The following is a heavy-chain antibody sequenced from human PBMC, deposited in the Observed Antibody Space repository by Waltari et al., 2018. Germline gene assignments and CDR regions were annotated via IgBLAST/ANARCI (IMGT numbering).Heavy chain of an antibody. J-gene: IGHJ3*02. D-gene: IGHD3-22*01. CDR2: IHSGGST. CDR1: GFTVSSNY. CDR3: AGGPSYYDSSTFAFDM. Sequence: EVQLVETGGGLIQPGGSLRLSCAASGFTVSSNYMGWARQAPGKGLEGVSVIHSGGSTYYADSVKGRFTIFRDSSKNTLYLQMNTLRAEDTAMYYCAGGPSYYDSSTFAFDMWGQGTMVTVSS. V-gene: IGHV3-53*02.